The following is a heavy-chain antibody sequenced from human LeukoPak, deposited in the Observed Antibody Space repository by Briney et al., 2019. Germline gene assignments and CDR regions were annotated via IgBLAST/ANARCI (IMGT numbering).Heavy chain of an antibody. Sequence: PSETLSLTCTVSGGSISSYHWSWIRQPPGKGLQWIGFIYSSGSTNYNPSLKSRVTISLDTSKNQFSLRVGSVTSADTAVYYCARGNSGYDYAFDIWGQGTMVTVSS. D-gene: IGHD5-12*01. V-gene: IGHV4-59*01. CDR2: IYSSGST. CDR3: ARGNSGYDYAFDI. J-gene: IGHJ3*02. CDR1: GGSISSYH.